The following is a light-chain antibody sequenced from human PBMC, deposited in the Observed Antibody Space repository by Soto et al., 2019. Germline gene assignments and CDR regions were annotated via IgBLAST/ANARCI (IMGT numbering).Light chain of an antibody. V-gene: IGKV1-5*02. CDR3: QQSDTYPLT. CDR2: DAS. Sequence: DIQMTQSPSTLSGSVGDRVTIICRASQTISSWLAWYQQKPGKAPKLLIYDASTLRSGVPSRFSGSGAGTEFTLTISSLQADDFATDYRQQSDTYPLTFGQGTRLEIK. CDR1: QTISSW. J-gene: IGKJ5*01.